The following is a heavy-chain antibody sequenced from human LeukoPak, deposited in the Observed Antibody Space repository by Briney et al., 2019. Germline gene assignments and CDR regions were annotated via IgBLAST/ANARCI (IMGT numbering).Heavy chain of an antibody. J-gene: IGHJ3*02. V-gene: IGHV4-34*01. Sequence: PSETLSLTCTVSGHSMTTGSYYWSRIRQPPGKGLEWIGEINHSGSTNYNPSLKSRVTISVDTSKNQFSLKLSSVTAADTAVYYCARLPRPRRPSSIWGQGTMVTVSS. CDR3: ARLPRPRRPSSI. CDR2: INHSGST. CDR1: GHSMTTGSYY.